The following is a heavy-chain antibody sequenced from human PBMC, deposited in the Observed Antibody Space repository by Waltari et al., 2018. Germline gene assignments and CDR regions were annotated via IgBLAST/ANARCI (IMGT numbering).Heavy chain of an antibody. Sequence: EVQLVESGGGLVQPGGSLRLSCAASGFTFSSYEMNWVRQAPGKGLEWVSYISSSGSTIYYADSVKGRFTISRDNAKNSLYLQMNSLRAEDTAVYYCASGKYSSSSFFYWGQGTLVTVSS. CDR2: ISSSGSTI. V-gene: IGHV3-48*03. D-gene: IGHD6-6*01. CDR1: GFTFSSYE. CDR3: ASGKYSSSSFFY. J-gene: IGHJ4*02.